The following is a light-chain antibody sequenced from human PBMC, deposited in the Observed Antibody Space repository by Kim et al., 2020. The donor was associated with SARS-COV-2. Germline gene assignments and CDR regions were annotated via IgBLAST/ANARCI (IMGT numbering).Light chain of an antibody. CDR3: QQSYSTPPYT. V-gene: IGKV1-39*01. J-gene: IGKJ2*01. Sequence: ASVVDRVTITCRASQSVCSYLTWYQKKPGKAPKLLFYAASSLQSWVPSMFSGTGSVTDFTLTMSSLQPEDFASYYCQQSYSTPPYTFGQGTKLEI. CDR2: AAS. CDR1: QSVCSY.